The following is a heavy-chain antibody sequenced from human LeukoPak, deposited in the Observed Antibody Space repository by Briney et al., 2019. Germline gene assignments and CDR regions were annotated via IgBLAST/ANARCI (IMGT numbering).Heavy chain of an antibody. V-gene: IGHV3-15*01. CDR2: IKSKTDGGTT. CDR3: ASYDPALDAFVI. Sequence: PGGSLRLSCAASGFTFSYVSLSWVRQAPGKGLEWVCHIKSKTDGGTTAYAAPVKGRFTISRDDSKSALYLQMNSLKTEDTAVYYCASYDPALDAFVIWGQGTRVTVSS. CDR1: GFTFSYVS. D-gene: IGHD3-22*01. J-gene: IGHJ3*02.